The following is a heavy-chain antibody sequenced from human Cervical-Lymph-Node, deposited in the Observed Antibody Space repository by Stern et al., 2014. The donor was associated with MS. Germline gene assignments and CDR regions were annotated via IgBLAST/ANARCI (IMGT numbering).Heavy chain of an antibody. CDR2: IYHLGST. Sequence: QVQLQESGPGLVKPSGTLSLTCAVSGDSITSNNWWSWVRQSPGKGVEWIGEIYHLGSTNYSPSLQSRVTISADKSKNQSSLKLNSVTAADTALYYCARQHCTSINCEKYYFDYWGQGFMVIVSS. D-gene: IGHD2-2*01. J-gene: IGHJ4*02. CDR3: ARQHCTSINCEKYYFDY. CDR1: GDSITSNNW. V-gene: IGHV4-4*02.